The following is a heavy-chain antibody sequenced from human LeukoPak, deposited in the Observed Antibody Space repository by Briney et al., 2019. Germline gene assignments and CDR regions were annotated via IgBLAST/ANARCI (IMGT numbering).Heavy chain of an antibody. V-gene: IGHV3-23*01. Sequence: PGGSLRLSCAVSGLTFSGSWITWIRQAPGKGLEWVSVISGGGGSTYYADSVMGRFTISRDNSKDTLYLQMNSLRAEDTAVYYCAKDGGSLGEVRDWGQGTLVTVSS. J-gene: IGHJ4*02. CDR3: AKDGGSLGEVRD. CDR2: ISGGGGST. D-gene: IGHD3-16*01. CDR1: GLTFSGSW.